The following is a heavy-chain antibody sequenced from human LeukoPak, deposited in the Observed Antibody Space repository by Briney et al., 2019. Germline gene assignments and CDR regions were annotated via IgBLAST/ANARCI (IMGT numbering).Heavy chain of an antibody. CDR1: GFTFSSYA. CDR3: ASLVVLEWSPATSGLDY. V-gene: IGHV3-23*01. CDR2: ITGSGRRT. Sequence: GGSLRLSCAASGFTFSSYAMIWVRQAPGKGLEWVSPITGSGRRTYYADSVKGRFTISRDNSKNTLYLQMNSLRAEDTAVYYCASLVVLEWSPATSGLDYWGQGTLVTVSS. D-gene: IGHD3-3*01. J-gene: IGHJ4*02.